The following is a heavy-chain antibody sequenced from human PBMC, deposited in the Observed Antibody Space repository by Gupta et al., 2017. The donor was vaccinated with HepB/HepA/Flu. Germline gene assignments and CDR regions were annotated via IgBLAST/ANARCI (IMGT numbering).Heavy chain of an antibody. J-gene: IGHJ4*02. CDR2: ISWNSGDM. Sequence: EVQLVASGGGLVQPGWSLRLPCAASGITFNGYAFNWVRQAPGKGLEWVSGISWNSGDMAYVDSVKGRFTISRDNAKNSLYLQMNNLRVEDTALYYCARAGTYSSSSGYFNYWGQGTQVTVSS. CDR3: ARAGTYSSSSGYFNY. CDR1: GITFNGYA. D-gene: IGHD6-6*01. V-gene: IGHV3-9*01.